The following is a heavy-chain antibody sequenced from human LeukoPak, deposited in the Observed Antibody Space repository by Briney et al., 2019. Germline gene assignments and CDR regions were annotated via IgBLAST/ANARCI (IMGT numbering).Heavy chain of an antibody. CDR1: GFTFSSYG. CDR3: ARPFIAAAGTVQH. CDR2: ISGSGGST. D-gene: IGHD6-13*01. V-gene: IGHV3-23*01. J-gene: IGHJ1*01. Sequence: GGSLRLSCAASGFTFSSYGMHWVRQAPGKGLEWVSAISGSGGSTYYADSVKGRFTISRDNSKNTLYLQMNSLRAEDTAVYYCARPFIAAAGTVQHWGQGTLVTVSS.